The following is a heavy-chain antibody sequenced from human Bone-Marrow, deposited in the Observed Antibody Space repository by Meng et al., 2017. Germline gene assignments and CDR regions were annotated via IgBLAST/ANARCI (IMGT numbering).Heavy chain of an antibody. J-gene: IGHJ4*02. Sequence: GSLRLSCAVYGGSFSGYYWSWIRQPPGKGLEWIGEINHSGSTNYNPSLKSRVTISVDTSKNQFSLKLSSVTAADTAVYYCARAGYYSSSWYPNFDYWGQGTLVTVSS. CDR3: ARAGYYSSSWYPNFDY. CDR2: INHSGST. CDR1: GGSFSGYY. V-gene: IGHV4-34*01. D-gene: IGHD6-13*01.